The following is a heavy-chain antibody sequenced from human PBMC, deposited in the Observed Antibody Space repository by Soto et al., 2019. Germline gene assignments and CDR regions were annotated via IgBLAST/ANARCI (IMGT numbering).Heavy chain of an antibody. V-gene: IGHV1-46*01. CDR2: IKSSVGTT. CDR1: GYTFSNYW. J-gene: IGHJ4*02. Sequence: QVQLVQSGAEVKKPGASVKVSCTASGYTFSNYWINWVRQAPGQGLEWMGVIKSSVGTTTYAQKFQGRVTMTRDTSTTTVYTEVTSLRSEDTAVYYCARSAYEASFDYWGQGTLVTVSS. D-gene: IGHD5-12*01. CDR3: ARSAYEASFDY.